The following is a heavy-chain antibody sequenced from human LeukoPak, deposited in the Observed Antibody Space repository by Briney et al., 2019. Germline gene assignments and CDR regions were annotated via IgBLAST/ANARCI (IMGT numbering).Heavy chain of an antibody. Sequence: PGGSLRLSCTASGFTFSTYSMDWVRQAPGKGLEWVSSISTTSAHIYYADSLKGRFTISRDNAKSSLYLQMNSLRAEDTAVYYCARPSRPYRSTEYFQHWGQGTLVIVSS. V-gene: IGHV3-21*01. J-gene: IGHJ1*01. CDR1: GFTFSTYS. CDR2: ISTTSAHI. CDR3: ARPSRPYRSTEYFQH. D-gene: IGHD6-13*01.